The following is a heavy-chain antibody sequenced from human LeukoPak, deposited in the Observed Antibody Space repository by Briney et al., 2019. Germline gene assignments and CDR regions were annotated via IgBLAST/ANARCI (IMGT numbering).Heavy chain of an antibody. CDR2: ISAYNGNT. CDR3: ARDEYYYDSSGYHDAFDI. Sequence: ASVKVSCKASGYTFTSYGISWVRQAPGQGLEWMGWISAYNGNTNYARKLQGRVTMTTDTSTSTAYMELRSLRSDDTAVYYCARDEYYYDSSGYHDAFDIWGQGTMVTVSS. J-gene: IGHJ3*02. V-gene: IGHV1-18*01. D-gene: IGHD3-22*01. CDR1: GYTFTSYG.